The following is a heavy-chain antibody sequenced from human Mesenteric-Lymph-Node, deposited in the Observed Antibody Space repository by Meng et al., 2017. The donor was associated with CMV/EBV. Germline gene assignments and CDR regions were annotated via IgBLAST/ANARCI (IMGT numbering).Heavy chain of an antibody. J-gene: IGHJ4*02. CDR2: SNPSGDST. CDR1: SYD. D-gene: IGHD3-10*01. Sequence: SYDIHWVRQAPGQGLEWMGISNPSGDSTTYAQKFQGRVTMTRDTSTSTVYMELTSLRSEDTAVYYCARVRSPYYYGSGSRSDYFDYWGQGTLVTVSS. CDR3: ARVRSPYYYGSGSRSDYFDY. V-gene: IGHV1-46*01.